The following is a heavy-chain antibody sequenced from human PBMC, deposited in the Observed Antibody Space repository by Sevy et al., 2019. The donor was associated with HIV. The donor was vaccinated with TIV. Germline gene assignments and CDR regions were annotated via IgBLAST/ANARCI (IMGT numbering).Heavy chain of an antibody. J-gene: IGHJ4*02. V-gene: IGHV3-21*01. CDR2: ISFTTNNT. Sequence: GESLKISCAASGFIVGSYSMNWVRQAAGKGLEWVSFISFTTNNTYYVDSVKGRFTISRDNAKNSVYLQMNSLRAEDTAVYYCSSGGGYWGQGTLVTVSS. CDR1: GFIVGSYS. CDR3: SSGGGY. D-gene: IGHD3-16*01.